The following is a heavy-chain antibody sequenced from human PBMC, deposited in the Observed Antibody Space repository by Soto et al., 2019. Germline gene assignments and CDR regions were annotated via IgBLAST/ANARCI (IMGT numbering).Heavy chain of an antibody. Sequence: QVQLQESGPGLVKPSETLSLTCAVSGYAIRTGYHWGWIRQPPGKGLEWIGSIYHNGSTYYNPSLKSRVTISVDTSENQFSLKLSSLTAADTAVYYCARDIIRGGYGLDVWGQGTTVSVSS. CDR3: ARDIIRGGYGLDV. V-gene: IGHV4-38-2*02. CDR2: IYHNGST. D-gene: IGHD3-10*01. CDR1: GYAIRTGYH. J-gene: IGHJ6*02.